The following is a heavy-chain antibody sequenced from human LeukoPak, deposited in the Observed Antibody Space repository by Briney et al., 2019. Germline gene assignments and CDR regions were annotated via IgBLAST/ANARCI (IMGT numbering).Heavy chain of an antibody. J-gene: IGHJ4*02. D-gene: IGHD4-23*01. V-gene: IGHV3-74*01. CDR1: GFTFSSYW. CDR2: INSDGSST. Sequence: QPGGSLRLSCAASGFTFSSYWMHWVRQAPGKGVVWVSRINSDGSSTSYADSVKGRFTISRDNAKNTLYLQMNSLRAEDTAVYYCARVDPTVAFDYWGQGTLVTVSS. CDR3: ARVDPTVAFDY.